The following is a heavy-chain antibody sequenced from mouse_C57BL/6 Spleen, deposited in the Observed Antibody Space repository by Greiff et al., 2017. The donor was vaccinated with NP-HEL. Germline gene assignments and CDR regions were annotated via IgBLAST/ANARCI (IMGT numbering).Heavy chain of an antibody. CDR2: ISSGGDYI. D-gene: IGHD1-1*01. J-gene: IGHJ3*01. V-gene: IGHV5-9-1*02. CDR3: TRADYYGSLFAY. CDR1: GFTFSSYA. Sequence: EVQGVESGEGLVKPGGSLKLSCAASGFTFSSYAMSWVRQTPEKRLEWVAYISSGGDYIYYADTVKGRFTISRDNARNTLYLQMSSLKSEDTAMYYCTRADYYGSLFAYWGQGTLVTVSA.